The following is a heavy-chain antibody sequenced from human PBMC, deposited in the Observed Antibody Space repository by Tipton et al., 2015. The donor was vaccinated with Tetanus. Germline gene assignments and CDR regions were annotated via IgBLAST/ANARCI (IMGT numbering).Heavy chain of an antibody. CDR2: IFYTGST. V-gene: IGHV4-39*01. Sequence: TLSLTCTVSGGSISSSSYYWGWVRQPPGKGLEWIGSIFYTGSTYYNPSLKSRVTMSVDTSKNQFSLRLRSVTAADTAFYYCTRHVVEAVPRWFDPWGQGTLVTVSS. CDR1: GGSISSSSYY. CDR3: TRHVVEAVPRWFDP. D-gene: IGHD2-2*01. J-gene: IGHJ5*02.